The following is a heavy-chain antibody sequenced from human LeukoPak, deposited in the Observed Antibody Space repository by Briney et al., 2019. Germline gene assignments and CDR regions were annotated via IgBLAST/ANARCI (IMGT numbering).Heavy chain of an antibody. CDR2: ISGSGGGT. J-gene: IGHJ4*02. D-gene: IGHD3-22*01. CDR3: AKSVDYYDSSGYYWDY. V-gene: IGHV3-23*01. CDR1: GFTFSSYG. Sequence: PGGSLRLSCAASGFTFSSYGMSWVRQAPGKGLEWVSAISGSGGGTYYADSVKGRFTISRDNSKNTLYLQMNSLRAEDTAVYYCAKSVDYYDSSGYYWDYWGQGTLVTVSS.